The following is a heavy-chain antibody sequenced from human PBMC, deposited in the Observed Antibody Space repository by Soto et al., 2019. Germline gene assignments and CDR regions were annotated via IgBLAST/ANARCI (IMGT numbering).Heavy chain of an antibody. V-gene: IGHV3-43*02. CDR3: AKARFYFDSSPYDS. D-gene: IGHD3-22*01. J-gene: IGHJ4*02. CDR1: GFTFEDYA. CDR2: INADGSDR. Sequence: EVQLVESGGGVVQPGGSLRLSCAASGFTFEDYALHWVRQSSGKGPEWVSLINADGSDRYYADSVKGRFTNSRDNRKDSLYLQMNSLRPEDSAIYYCAKARFYFDSSPYDSWGQGTLVTVTS.